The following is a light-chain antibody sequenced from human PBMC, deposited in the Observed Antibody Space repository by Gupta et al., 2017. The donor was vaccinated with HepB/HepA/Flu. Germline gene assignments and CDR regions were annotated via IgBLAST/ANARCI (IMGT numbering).Light chain of an antibody. Sequence: SYELTQPPSLSLSPGQTARITCSGDALPKQYAYWYQQKPGQAPGQVIYKDSERPSGIPERFSGSSSGNTATLTISGVQAEDEADYYCASEDSSSGVFGGGTKLTVL. CDR3: ASEDSSSGV. J-gene: IGLJ2*01. V-gene: IGLV3-25*03. CDR1: ALPKQY. CDR2: KDS.